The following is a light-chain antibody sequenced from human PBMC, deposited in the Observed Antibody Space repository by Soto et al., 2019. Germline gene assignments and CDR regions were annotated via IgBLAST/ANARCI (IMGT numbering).Light chain of an antibody. Sequence: DIPMTQAPSSLSASVGDRVNITCRASQNIRKFLNWYQQKPGKAPKLLISSTSSLQSGVPSRFSGSGSGTDVTLTISSLQPEDFASYYCQQSYSTPSITFGQGTRLEI. J-gene: IGKJ5*01. CDR3: QQSYSTPSIT. V-gene: IGKV1-39*01. CDR2: STS. CDR1: QNIRKF.